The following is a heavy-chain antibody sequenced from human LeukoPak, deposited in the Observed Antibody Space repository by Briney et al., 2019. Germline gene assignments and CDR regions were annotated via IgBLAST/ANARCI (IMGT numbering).Heavy chain of an antibody. J-gene: IGHJ4*02. CDR2: IKSKTDGGTT. CDR3: TSLAVAGSSSYDY. V-gene: IGHV3-15*01. D-gene: IGHD6-19*01. CDR1: GFTFSNAW. Sequence: GGSLRLSCAASGFTFSNAWMSWVRQAPGKGLEWVGRIKSKTDGGTTDYAAPVKGRFTISRDDSKNTLYLQMNSLKTEDTAVYYCTSLAVAGSSSYDYWGQGTLVTVSS.